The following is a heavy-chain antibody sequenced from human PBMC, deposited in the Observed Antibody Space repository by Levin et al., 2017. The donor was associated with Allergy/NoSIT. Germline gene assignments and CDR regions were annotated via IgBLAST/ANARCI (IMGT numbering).Heavy chain of an antibody. J-gene: IGHJ4*02. CDR1: GFTFSSYA. D-gene: IGHD3-10*01. CDR3: ARDKLGRKMVQGGGYFDY. V-gene: IGHV3-30-3*01. CDR2: ISYDGSNK. Sequence: GGSLRLSCAASGFTFSSYAMHWVRQAPGKGLEWVAVISYDGSNKYYADSVKGRFTISRDNSKNTLYLQMNSLRAEDTAVYYCARDKLGRKMVQGGGYFDYWGQGTLVTVSS.